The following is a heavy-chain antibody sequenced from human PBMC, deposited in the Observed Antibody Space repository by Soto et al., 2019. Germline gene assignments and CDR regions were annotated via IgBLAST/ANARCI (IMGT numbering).Heavy chain of an antibody. CDR2: ISPDGGEI. J-gene: IGHJ4*02. Sequence: LVESGGGLVQPGGSLRLSCAASGFTFSNIWMSWVRRSPEKGPEWVASISPDGGEIHYVDSVKGRFTISRDNTRNSLYLQMNSLRAEDTAVYYCAKGPRWGQGTLVTVSS. CDR1: GFTFSNIW. V-gene: IGHV3-7*01. CDR3: AKGPR.